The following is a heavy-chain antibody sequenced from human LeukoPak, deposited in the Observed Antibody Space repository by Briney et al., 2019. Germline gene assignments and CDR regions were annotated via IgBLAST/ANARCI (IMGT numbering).Heavy chain of an antibody. J-gene: IGHJ5*02. V-gene: IGHV4-39*01. CDR3: ARHNEDTTTSSSPLRRWFDP. CDR1: GGSVSSSSYF. CDR2: MYYSGIT. Sequence: PSETLSLTCTVSGGSVSSSSYFWGWIRQPPGKGLEWIGSMYYSGITYYNPSLKSRVTISVDTSNNQFSLKLSSVTAADTAVYHCARHNEDTTTSSSPLRRWFDPWGQGTLVTVSS. D-gene: IGHD5-18*01.